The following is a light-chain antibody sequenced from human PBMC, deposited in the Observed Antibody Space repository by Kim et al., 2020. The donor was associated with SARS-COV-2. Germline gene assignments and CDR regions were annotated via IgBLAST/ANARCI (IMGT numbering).Light chain of an antibody. J-gene: IGLJ3*02. CDR3: SSRDSSGHRLV. CDR2: QDS. CDR1: KLGDKY. Sequence: SYELTQPPSVSVSPGQTASITCSGDKLGDKYACWYQQKPGQSPVLVIYQDSKRPSGIPERFSGSTAGNTASLTITGAQAEDEADYYCSSRDSSGHRLVFGGGTQLTVL. V-gene: IGLV3-1*01.